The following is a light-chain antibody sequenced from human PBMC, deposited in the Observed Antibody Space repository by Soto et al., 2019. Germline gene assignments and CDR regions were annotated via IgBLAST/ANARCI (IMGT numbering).Light chain of an antibody. CDR2: NNN. J-gene: IGLJ1*01. CDR1: ASNIRSNA. Sequence: QPVLTQPPSASGTPGQRVTISCSGSASNIRSNAVSWYQQLPGTTPKLLIYNNNERPSGVPDRFSGSKSGTSASLAISGLQSDDEANYYCAAWDDGPNGHYVFGTGTKVTVL. V-gene: IGLV1-44*01. CDR3: AAWDDGPNGHYV.